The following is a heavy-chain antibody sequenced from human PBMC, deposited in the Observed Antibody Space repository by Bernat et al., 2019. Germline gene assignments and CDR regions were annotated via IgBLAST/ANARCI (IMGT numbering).Heavy chain of an antibody. CDR1: GFTFSDYY. V-gene: IGHV3-11*06. J-gene: IGHJ6*02. Sequence: QVQLVESGGGLVKPGGSLRLSCAASGFTFSDYYMSWIRQAPGKGLEWVSYISTSSSYTNYADSVKGRFTISRDNAKNSLYLQMNSLRAEDTAVYYCARVGSGSYYFPYYYYYGMDVWGQGTTVTVSS. CDR2: ISTSSSYT. D-gene: IGHD3-10*01. CDR3: ARVGSGSYYFPYYYYYGMDV.